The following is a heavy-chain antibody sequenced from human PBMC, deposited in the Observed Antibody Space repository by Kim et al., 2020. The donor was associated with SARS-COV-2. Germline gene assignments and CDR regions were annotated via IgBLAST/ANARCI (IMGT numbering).Heavy chain of an antibody. CDR1: GFIFSNYF. J-gene: IGHJ3*02. Sequence: GGSLRLSCAASGFIFSNYFMSWLRQAPGKGLEWVSSISSSGTYISYADSLRGRFTISRDNAKKSLYLQMNSLRVEDTAEYFCARVFVAVTAEDAFDIWGQGKMVTVSS. V-gene: IGHV3-21*01. CDR3: ARVFVAVTAEDAFDI. CDR2: ISSSGTYI. D-gene: IGHD2-21*02.